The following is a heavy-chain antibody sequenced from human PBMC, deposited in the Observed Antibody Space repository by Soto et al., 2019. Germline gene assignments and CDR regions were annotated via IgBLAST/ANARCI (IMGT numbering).Heavy chain of an antibody. J-gene: IGHJ4*02. CDR3: ARVRGIRGVIPSHFGL. CDR2: IIPLYGTV. V-gene: IGHV1-69*06. Sequence: GASVKVSCKASGGTFNSYGISWVRQAPGQGLDWMGVIIPLYGTVNYAQKFQGRVSITADKSTSTAYMDLNSLRSDDTAVYYCARVRGIRGVIPSHFGLWGQVTQVTVSS. D-gene: IGHD3-10*01. CDR1: GGTFNSYG.